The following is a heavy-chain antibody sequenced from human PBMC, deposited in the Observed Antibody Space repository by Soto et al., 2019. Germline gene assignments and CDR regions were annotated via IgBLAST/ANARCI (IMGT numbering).Heavy chain of an antibody. V-gene: IGHV3-64*01. J-gene: IGHJ4*02. Sequence: PGGSLGLSCAASGVTFSSYAMHWVRQAPGKGLEYVSAISSNGGSTYYANSVKGRFTISRDNSKNTLYLQMGSLRAEDMAVYYCARGPGYYFDYWGQGTLVTVSS. CDR3: ARGPGYYFDY. CDR2: ISSNGGST. CDR1: GVTFSSYA.